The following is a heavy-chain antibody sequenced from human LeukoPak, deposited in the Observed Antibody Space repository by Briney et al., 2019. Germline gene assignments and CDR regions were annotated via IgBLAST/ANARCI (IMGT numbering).Heavy chain of an antibody. Sequence: PGGSLRLSCAASGFTFSFYAMSWVRQAPGKGLEWVSGISGSGGSTYYADSVKGRFTISRDNSKNTLYLQMNSLRAEDTAVYYCAKAPAYSGSPFDYWGQGTLVTVSS. J-gene: IGHJ4*02. V-gene: IGHV3-23*01. CDR1: GFTFSFYA. D-gene: IGHD1-26*01. CDR3: AKAPAYSGSPFDY. CDR2: ISGSGGST.